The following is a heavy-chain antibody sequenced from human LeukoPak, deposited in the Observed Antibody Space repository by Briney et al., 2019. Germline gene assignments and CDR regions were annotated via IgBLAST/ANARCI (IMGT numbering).Heavy chain of an antibody. CDR2: IGSSDSTT. CDR1: GFTFSSYE. D-gene: IGHD3-22*01. V-gene: IGHV3-48*03. J-gene: IGHJ4*02. CDR3: AKDYYYDGSPISEF. Sequence: GGSLRLSCVGSGFTFSSYEMNWVRQAPGKGLEWLSYIGSSDSTTHYADSVKGRFTISRDNSKNTLYLQMNSLRAEDTAVYYCAKDYYYDGSPISEFWGQGTLVTVSS.